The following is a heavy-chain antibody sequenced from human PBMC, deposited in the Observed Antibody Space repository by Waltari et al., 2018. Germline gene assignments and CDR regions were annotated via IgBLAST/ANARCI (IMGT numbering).Heavy chain of an antibody. CDR1: GFTFSSYT. Sequence: EVQLVESGGGLVKPGGSLRLSCAASGFTFSSYTMNWVRQAPGKGLELVSSISISSTYIYYADSVKGRFTISRDNAKNSLCLRMNSLRAEDTAVYYCASVSGADTSSRYMDVWGKGTTVTVSS. V-gene: IGHV3-21*01. J-gene: IGHJ6*03. CDR2: ISISSTYI. CDR3: ASVSGADTSSRYMDV. D-gene: IGHD2-15*01.